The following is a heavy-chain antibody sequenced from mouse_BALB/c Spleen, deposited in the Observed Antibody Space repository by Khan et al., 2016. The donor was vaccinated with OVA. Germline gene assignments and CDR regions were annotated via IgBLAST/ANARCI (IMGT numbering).Heavy chain of an antibody. CDR1: GYTFTSYW. V-gene: IGHV1S132*01. J-gene: IGHJ3*01. D-gene: IGHD2-13*01. Sequence: QVQLQQSGAELVKPGASVKLSCKTSGYTFTSYWIQWVKQRPGQGLGWTGQIFPGTGPTYYNETFKGQATLTVDTSSNTAYMQFSSLPPEASAVFFCARGYCGDYEVAYWGQGTLVTVSP. CDR3: ARGYCGDYEVAY. CDR2: IFPGTGPT.